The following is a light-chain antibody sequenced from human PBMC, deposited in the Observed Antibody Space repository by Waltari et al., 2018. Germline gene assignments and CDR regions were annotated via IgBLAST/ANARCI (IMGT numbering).Light chain of an antibody. J-gene: IGLJ2*01. V-gene: IGLV1-40*01. Sequence: QSVLTQPPSVSGAPGQRVTISCAGSSSNIGAGYVVNWYHQLPGTAPKLLIFGNTNRPSGVPDRFSGSKSGTSASLAITGLQAEDEAYYYCQSYDSGLSGSVFGGGTKVTVL. CDR3: QSYDSGLSGSV. CDR2: GNT. CDR1: SSNIGAGYV.